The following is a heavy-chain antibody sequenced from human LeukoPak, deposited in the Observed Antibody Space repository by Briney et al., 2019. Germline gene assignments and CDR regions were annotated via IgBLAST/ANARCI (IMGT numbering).Heavy chain of an antibody. Sequence: SVKVSCKASGGTFSSYAISWVRPAPGQGLEWMGRIIPILGIANYAQKFQGRVTITADKSTSTAYMELSSLRSEDTAVYYCARDSGGVVVTADAFDIWGQGTMVTVSS. V-gene: IGHV1-69*04. J-gene: IGHJ3*02. CDR3: ARDSGGVVVTADAFDI. CDR2: IIPILGIA. D-gene: IGHD2-21*02. CDR1: GGTFSSYA.